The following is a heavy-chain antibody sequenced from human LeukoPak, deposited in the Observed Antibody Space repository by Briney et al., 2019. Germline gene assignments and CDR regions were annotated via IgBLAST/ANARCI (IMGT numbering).Heavy chain of an antibody. CDR3: AKRPTDLASLDY. CDR1: GFTFSSYA. CDR2: VIGSGGST. D-gene: IGHD1-1*01. Sequence: GGSLRPSCAASGFTFSSYAMSWVRQAPGKGLEWVSTVIGSGGSTYYSDPVTGRFIISRDNSKNTPYLQMNSLRVEDTAVYYCAKRPTDLASLDYWGQGTLVTVSS. J-gene: IGHJ4*02. V-gene: IGHV3-23*01.